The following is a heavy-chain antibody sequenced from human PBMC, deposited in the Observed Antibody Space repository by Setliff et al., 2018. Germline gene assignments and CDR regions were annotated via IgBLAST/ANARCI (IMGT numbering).Heavy chain of an antibody. CDR3: AKGGGRYHSDS. D-gene: IGHD1-1*01. CDR1: DDSISSRHYY. Sequence: ASETLSLTCTVSDDSISSRHYYWSWIRQPAGKGLEWLGQIYTSWSTNYNPSLKGRATLSIDASKRQFSLKLTSMTAADTAVYYCAKGGGRYHSDSWGQGILVTVSS. V-gene: IGHV4-61*09. J-gene: IGHJ4*02. CDR2: IYTSWST.